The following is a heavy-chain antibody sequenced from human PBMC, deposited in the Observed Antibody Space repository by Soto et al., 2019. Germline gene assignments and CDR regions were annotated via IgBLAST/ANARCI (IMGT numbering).Heavy chain of an antibody. V-gene: IGHV4-30-2*01. J-gene: IGHJ4*02. Sequence: PSETLSLTSAVSGCSIGSGSCALSWIRQPPGEGLEWIGYIYHSGSTYYNPSLKSRVTISVDRSKNQFSLKLSSVTAADTAVYYCARGYDSSGYYYGSYFDYWGQGTLVTVSS. CDR3: ARGYDSSGYYYGSYFDY. CDR1: GCSIGSGSCA. D-gene: IGHD3-22*01. CDR2: IYHSGST.